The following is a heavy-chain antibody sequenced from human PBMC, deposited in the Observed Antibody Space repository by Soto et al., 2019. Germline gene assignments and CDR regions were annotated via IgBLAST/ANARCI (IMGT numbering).Heavy chain of an antibody. V-gene: IGHV1-46*01. CDR2: INPDAGAT. CDR1: AYSFTTYH. Sequence: QVQLVQSGAEVKKPGASVTVSCKASAYSFTTYHIHWVRQAPGQGLEWMGLINPDAGATNYAQRFQGRLRLTRDTSPSTVYMELRSLTFDATAVYYCARGDIVLVPASEGNWFDPWGQGTLVTVSS. CDR3: ARGDIVLVPASEGNWFDP. D-gene: IGHD2-2*01. J-gene: IGHJ5*02.